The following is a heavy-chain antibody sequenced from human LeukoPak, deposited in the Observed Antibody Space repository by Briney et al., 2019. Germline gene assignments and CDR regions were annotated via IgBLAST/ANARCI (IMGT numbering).Heavy chain of an antibody. CDR1: GFTFSSYA. Sequence: GGSLRLSCAASGFTFSSYAMSWVRQAPGKGLEWVSAISGSGGSTYYADPVKGRLTISRDNSKNTLYLQMNSLRAEDTAVYYCAKDRWLQYYFDYWGQGTLVTVCS. CDR2: ISGSGGST. V-gene: IGHV3-23*01. D-gene: IGHD5-12*01. CDR3: AKDRWLQYYFDY. J-gene: IGHJ4*02.